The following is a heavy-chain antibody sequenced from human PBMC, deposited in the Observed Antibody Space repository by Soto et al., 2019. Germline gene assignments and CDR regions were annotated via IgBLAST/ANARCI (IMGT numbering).Heavy chain of an antibody. CDR3: ARQLAYCGGDCFTDPVDY. V-gene: IGHV1-2*02. CDR1: GYTFTGYY. CDR2: INPNSGDT. J-gene: IGHJ4*02. D-gene: IGHD2-21*02. Sequence: QAQLVQSGAEVKKPGASVKVSCEASGYTFTGYYMHWVRQAPGQGLEWMGWINPNSGDTKYAQKFRGSVTKTRDPPITTHYMELEMLESDDTAVYYCARQLAYCGGDCFTDPVDYWGQGTLVTVSS.